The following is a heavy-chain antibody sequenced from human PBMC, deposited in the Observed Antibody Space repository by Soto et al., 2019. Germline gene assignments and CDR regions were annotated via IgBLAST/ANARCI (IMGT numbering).Heavy chain of an antibody. CDR1: GFTFSNYA. CDR2: ISNSGAST. D-gene: IGHD2-8*01. V-gene: IGHV3-23*01. Sequence: WGSLRLSCAASGFTFSNYAMSWVRQAPGKELEWVSTISNSGASTDYADSVKGRFTISRDNSQNTLNLQMNSLRAEDTAIYYCAKNQHAMAHDYWGPGTLVTVSS. CDR3: AKNQHAMAHDY. J-gene: IGHJ4*02.